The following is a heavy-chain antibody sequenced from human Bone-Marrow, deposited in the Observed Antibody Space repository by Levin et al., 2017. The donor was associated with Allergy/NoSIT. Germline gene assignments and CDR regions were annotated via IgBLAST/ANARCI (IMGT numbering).Heavy chain of an antibody. V-gene: IGHV3-9*01. CDR3: AKEIRRADSSPDY. Sequence: GGSLRLSCAASGFSFQDYPMHWVRQAPGKGLEWVAGLSGNSRSIGYADSVRGRFSVSRDNAKSSLYLQMNDVRIEDSALYYCAKEIRRADSSPDYWGQGTLVTVFS. D-gene: IGHD6-6*01. J-gene: IGHJ4*02. CDR1: GFSFQDYP. CDR2: LSGNSRSI.